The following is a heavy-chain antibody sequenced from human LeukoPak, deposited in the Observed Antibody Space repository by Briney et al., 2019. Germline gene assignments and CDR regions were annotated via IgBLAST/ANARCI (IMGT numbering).Heavy chain of an antibody. J-gene: IGHJ4*02. CDR3: ATSMVRGVITLYYFDY. V-gene: IGHV1-2*02. CDR1: GYTFTGYY. Sequence: ASVKVSCKASGYTFTGYYMHWVRQAPGQGLEWMGWINPNSGGTNYAQKFQGRVTITADKSTSTAYMELSSLRSEDTAVYYCATSMVRGVITLYYFDYWGQGTLVTVSS. CDR2: INPNSGGT. D-gene: IGHD3-10*01.